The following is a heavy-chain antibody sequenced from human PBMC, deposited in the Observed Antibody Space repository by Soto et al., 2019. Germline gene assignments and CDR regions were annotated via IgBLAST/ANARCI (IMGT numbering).Heavy chain of an antibody. Sequence: SCPTLVNPTQSLTLTCTFSGFSLSTSGVAXGWIRQAPRKAPEWLAFIFWDDDKRYSPSLENRLTITKDTSKNQVVLTMTNMDPVDTATYYCARIFDFWSGYYFAYWGRGTLVTVSS. CDR1: GFSLSTSGVA. CDR3: ARIFDFWSGYYFAY. V-gene: IGHV2-5*02. CDR2: IFWDDDK. D-gene: IGHD3-3*01. J-gene: IGHJ4*02.